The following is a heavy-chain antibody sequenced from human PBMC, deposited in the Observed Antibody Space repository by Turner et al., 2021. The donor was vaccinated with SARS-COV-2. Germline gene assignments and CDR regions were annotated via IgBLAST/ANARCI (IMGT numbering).Heavy chain of an antibody. V-gene: IGHV1-8*01. CDR2: MNPNSCNT. J-gene: IGHJ4*02. D-gene: IGHD5-18*01. CDR3: ARTFTAMVRVDY. CDR1: GYTFTSYD. Sequence: QVQLVQSGAEVKKPGASVKVYCKASGYTFTSYDINWVRQATGQGLEWMGWMNPNSCNTGYAQKFQGRVTMTRNTSISTAYMELSSLRSEDTAVYYCARTFTAMVRVDYWGQGTLVTVSS.